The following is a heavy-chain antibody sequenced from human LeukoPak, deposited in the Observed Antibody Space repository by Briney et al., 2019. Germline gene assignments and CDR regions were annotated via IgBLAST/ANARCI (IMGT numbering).Heavy chain of an antibody. CDR3: ASPSGSYGEGPLNYFDY. Sequence: GGSLRLSCAASGFTFNRYNMNWVRRAPGRGLEWVSSISTSSSYIYYADSVRGRFTISRDNAKNSLYLQMNSLRAEDTAVYYCASPSGSYGEGPLNYFDYWGQGTLVTVSS. V-gene: IGHV3-21*01. CDR1: GFTFNRYN. D-gene: IGHD1-26*01. J-gene: IGHJ4*02. CDR2: ISTSSSYI.